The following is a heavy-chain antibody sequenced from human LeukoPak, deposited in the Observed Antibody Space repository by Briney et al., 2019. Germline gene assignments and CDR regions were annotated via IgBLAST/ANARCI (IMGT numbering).Heavy chain of an antibody. CDR1: GFTFSSYW. V-gene: IGHV3-74*01. Sequence: TGGSLRLSCAASGFTFSSYWMHWVRQAPGKGLVWVSRINSDGSSTSYADSVRGRFTISRDNAKNTLYLQMNSLRAEDTAVYYCAREGSIAARPPDYWGRGTLVTVSS. J-gene: IGHJ4*02. CDR2: INSDGSST. D-gene: IGHD6-6*01. CDR3: AREGSIAARPPDY.